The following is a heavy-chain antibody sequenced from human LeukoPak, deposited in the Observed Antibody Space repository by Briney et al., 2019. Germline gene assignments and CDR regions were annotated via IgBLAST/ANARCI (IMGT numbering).Heavy chain of an antibody. CDR2: IYKSGST. CDR1: GASISSMSYY. CDR3: ARHLMYYYDSSRQYWGWFDP. J-gene: IGHJ5*02. Sequence: SETLSLTCSVSGASISSMSYYWGWIRQSPGKELEWIGSIYKSGSTYYNPSLRNRVTISVDMSKNQFSLKLTSVTAADTAVYYCARHLMYYYDSSRQYWGWFDPWGQGTLVIVSS. V-gene: IGHV4-39*07. D-gene: IGHD3-22*01.